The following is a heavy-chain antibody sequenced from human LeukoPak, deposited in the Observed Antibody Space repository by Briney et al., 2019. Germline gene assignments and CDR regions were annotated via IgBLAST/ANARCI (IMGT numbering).Heavy chain of an antibody. J-gene: IGHJ4*02. CDR2: ISSTSRSSYI. Sequence: PGGSLRLSCAASGFTFSSYWMHWVRQAPGKGLEWVSSISSTSRSSYIFCAESVKGRFTISRDNTKNSLFLQMNSLVAEDTAVYYCARGYIDNLGYSPRSSFDSWGQGSLVTVSS. CDR1: GFTFSSYW. D-gene: IGHD3-22*01. V-gene: IGHV3-21*01. CDR3: ARGYIDNLGYSPRSSFDS.